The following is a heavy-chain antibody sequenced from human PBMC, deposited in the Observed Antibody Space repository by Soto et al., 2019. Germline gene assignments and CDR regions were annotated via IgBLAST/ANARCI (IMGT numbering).Heavy chain of an antibody. CDR1: GGTFSSYA. J-gene: IGHJ3*02. CDR3: ARVLKGYYDSSGYAFDI. Sequence: SVKVSCKASGGTFSSYAISWVRQAPGQGLEWMGGIIPIFGTANYAQKFQGRVTITADESTSTAYMELSSLRSEDTAVYYCARVLKGYYDSSGYAFDIWGQGSMVTVSS. V-gene: IGHV1-69*13. CDR2: IIPIFGTA. D-gene: IGHD3-22*01.